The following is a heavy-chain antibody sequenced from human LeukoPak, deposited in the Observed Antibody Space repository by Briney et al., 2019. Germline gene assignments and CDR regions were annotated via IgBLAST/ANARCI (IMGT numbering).Heavy chain of an antibody. J-gene: IGHJ4*02. D-gene: IGHD1-14*01. CDR3: ARGPSITTVSYFQY. CDR1: GFTFSSYV. CDR2: ISYDGSNT. V-gene: IGHV3-30*01. Sequence: GGSLRLSCAASGFTFSSYVMHWVRQAPGKGLEGVAVISYDGSNTNYGDSVKGQFTISRDNLKNTLYLQMNSLRAEDTALYYCARGPSITTVSYFQYWGQGTLVTVSS.